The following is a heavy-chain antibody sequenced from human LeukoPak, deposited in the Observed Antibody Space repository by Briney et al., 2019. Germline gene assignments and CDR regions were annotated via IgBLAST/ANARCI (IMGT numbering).Heavy chain of an antibody. CDR3: ARVSYYYDDSGYYYDAFDI. CDR1: GFTFSDYY. V-gene: IGHV3-11*01. J-gene: IGHJ3*02. D-gene: IGHD3-22*01. Sequence: GGSLRLSCAASGFTFSDYYMSWFRQAPGKGLEWVSYISGSGSTIFYSDSVKGRFTISRDNAKNSLFLQMDSLRAEDTAVYYCARVSYYYDDSGYYYDAFDIWGQGTMVTVSS. CDR2: ISGSGSTI.